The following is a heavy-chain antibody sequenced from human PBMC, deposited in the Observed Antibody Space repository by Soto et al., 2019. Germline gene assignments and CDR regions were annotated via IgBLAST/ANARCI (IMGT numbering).Heavy chain of an antibody. D-gene: IGHD3-10*01. CDR3: AHSRNLITEDAQVEDFDS. CDR1: GFSLTTDGVG. V-gene: IGHV2-5*02. CDR2: ICWDDDE. Sequence: QITLKESGPTLVKPTQTLTLTCSFSGFSLTTDGVGVGWVRQPPGEALEWLALICWDDDERYSPSLKTSLTTTNDPSTNQVVLIMTNIDIVDTATYYCAHSRNLITEDAQVEDFDSWGPGILVTVSS. J-gene: IGHJ4*02.